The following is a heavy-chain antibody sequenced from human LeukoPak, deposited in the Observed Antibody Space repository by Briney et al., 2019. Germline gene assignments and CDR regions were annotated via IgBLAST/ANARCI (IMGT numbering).Heavy chain of an antibody. J-gene: IGHJ4*02. CDR2: INPNSGGT. Sequence: ASVKVSCKASGYTFTGYYMHWVRQAPGQGLEWMGWINPNSGGTNYAQKFQGRVTMTRDTSISTAYMELSRLRSDDTAVYYCATINPAAKTFDYWGQGTLVTVSS. CDR1: GYTFTGYY. CDR3: ATINPAAKTFDY. D-gene: IGHD2-15*01. V-gene: IGHV1-2*02.